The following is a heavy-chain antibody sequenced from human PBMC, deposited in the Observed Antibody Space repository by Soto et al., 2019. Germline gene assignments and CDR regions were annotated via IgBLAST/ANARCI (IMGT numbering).Heavy chain of an antibody. J-gene: IGHJ4*02. CDR1: GFTFSNYA. CDR2: ISSSSGST. V-gene: IGHV3-23*01. D-gene: IGHD5-12*01. CDR3: AKVGSERYSGQHSDY. Sequence: EVQLLESGGGLVQPGGSLRLSCAASGFTFSNYAMNWVRQAPGKGLEWVSTISSSSGSTYYADSVKGRFTISRDNSKNFRYLQMNSLRGDYTAVYYCAKVGSERYSGQHSDYWGQGTLVTISS.